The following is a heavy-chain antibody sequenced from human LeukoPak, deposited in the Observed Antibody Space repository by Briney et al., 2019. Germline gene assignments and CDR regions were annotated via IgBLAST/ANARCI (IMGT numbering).Heavy chain of an antibody. Sequence: SVKVSCKASGGTFSSYAISWVRQAPGQGLEWMGGIIPIFGTANYAQKFQGRVTITADESTSTAYMELSSLRSEDTAVYYCARDRSGYAYGDYVSNWFDPWGQGTLVTVSS. J-gene: IGHJ5*02. CDR3: ARDRSGYAYGDYVSNWFDP. CDR2: IIPIFGTA. V-gene: IGHV1-69*01. D-gene: IGHD4-17*01. CDR1: GGTFSSYA.